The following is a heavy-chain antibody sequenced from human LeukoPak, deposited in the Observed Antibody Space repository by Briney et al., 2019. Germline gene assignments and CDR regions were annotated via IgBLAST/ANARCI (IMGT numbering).Heavy chain of an antibody. V-gene: IGHV3-23*01. CDR2: ITGSGTST. CDR3: AKHLVHVLYYFEY. CDR1: GFIFSSSA. J-gene: IGHJ4*02. D-gene: IGHD6-13*01. Sequence: PGGSLRLSCAASGFIFSSSAMSWVRQAPGKGLEWVSAITGSGTSTHYADSVKGRFTISRDNSKNTLFLKMNSLRAEDTALYYCAKHLVHVLYYFEYWGQGTLVSVSS.